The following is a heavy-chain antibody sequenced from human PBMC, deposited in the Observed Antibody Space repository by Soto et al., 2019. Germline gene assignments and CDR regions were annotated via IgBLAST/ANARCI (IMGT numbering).Heavy chain of an antibody. CDR2: INHSGST. D-gene: IGHD6-13*01. J-gene: IGHJ5*02. Sequence: PSETLSLTCAVYGGSFSGYYWNWIRQPPGKGLEWIGEINHSGSTNYNPSLKSRVTISVDTSKNQFSLKLSSVTAADTAVYYCARGGIAAAGTGTFVVWFDPWDQGTLVTVSS. V-gene: IGHV4-34*01. CDR3: ARGGIAAAGTGTFVVWFDP. CDR1: GGSFSGYY.